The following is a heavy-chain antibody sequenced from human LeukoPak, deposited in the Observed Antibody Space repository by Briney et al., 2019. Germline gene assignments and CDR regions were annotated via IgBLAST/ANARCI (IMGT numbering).Heavy chain of an antibody. V-gene: IGHV1-69*06. CDR3: ATESNYYLDD. D-gene: IGHD3-10*01. Sequence: SVKVSCKASGGNFRNYAVSWVRQAPGQGLEWVGRIIPMFDTQNHAQKFQGRVTIFADKSTGTVYMDLNSLTSDDTAVYYCATESNYYLDDWGQGTLVTVSS. J-gene: IGHJ4*02. CDR1: GGNFRNYA. CDR2: IIPMFDTQ.